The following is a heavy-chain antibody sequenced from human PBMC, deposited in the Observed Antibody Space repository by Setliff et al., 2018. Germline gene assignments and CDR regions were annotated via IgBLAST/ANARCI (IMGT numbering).Heavy chain of an antibody. J-gene: IGHJ5*02. Sequence: PGGSLRLSCAASGFTFSSLWMSWVRQAPGKGLEWVANINQGGGAQFYVDSVQDRFTISRDNAKNSLYLQMNSLRVEDTAVYYCARDNTLFGVVITGSWFDPWGQGTLVTVSS. CDR1: GFTFSSLW. D-gene: IGHD3-3*01. V-gene: IGHV3-7*01. CDR2: INQGGGAQ. CDR3: ARDNTLFGVVITGSWFDP.